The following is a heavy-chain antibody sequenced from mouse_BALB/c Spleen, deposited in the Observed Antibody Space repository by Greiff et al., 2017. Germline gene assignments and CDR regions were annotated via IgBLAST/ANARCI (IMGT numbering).Heavy chain of an antibody. CDR1: GYSITSGYY. CDR3: ARGDYGYPY. CDR2: ISYDGSN. J-gene: IGHJ3*01. Sequence: EVKLMESGPGLVKPSQSLSLTCSVTGYSITSGYYWNWIRQFPGNKLEWMGYISYDGSNNYNPSLKNRISITRDTSKNQFFLKLNSVTTEDTATYYCARGDYGYPYWGQGTLVTVSA. D-gene: IGHD1-2*01. V-gene: IGHV3-6*02.